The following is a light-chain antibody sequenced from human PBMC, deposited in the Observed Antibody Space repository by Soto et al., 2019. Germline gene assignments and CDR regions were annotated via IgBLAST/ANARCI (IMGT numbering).Light chain of an antibody. CDR1: SNDIGGYDY. V-gene: IGLV2-14*03. Sequence: QSVLAQPASVSGSPGQSITISCTGTSNDIGGYDYVSWYQHHPGIAPKLIIYDVSDRPSGVSNRFSGFKSGNTASLTISGLQAEDEAEYYCNSYTTTSPLYVFGSGTKVTVL. CDR2: DVS. CDR3: NSYTTTSPLYV. J-gene: IGLJ1*01.